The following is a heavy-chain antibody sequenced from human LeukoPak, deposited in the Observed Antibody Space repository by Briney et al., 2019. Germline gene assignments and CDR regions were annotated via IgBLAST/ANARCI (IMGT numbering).Heavy chain of an antibody. J-gene: IGHJ6*03. CDR3: ARVKEMATTFYYYYYYMDV. V-gene: IGHV4-34*01. D-gene: IGHD5-24*01. Sequence: PSETLSLTCAVYGGSFSGYYWSWIRQPPGKGLEWIGEINHSGSTNYNPSLKSRVTISVDTSKNQFSLKLSSVTAADTAVYYCARVKEMATTFYYYYYYMDVWDKGTTVTVSS. CDR1: GGSFSGYY. CDR2: INHSGST.